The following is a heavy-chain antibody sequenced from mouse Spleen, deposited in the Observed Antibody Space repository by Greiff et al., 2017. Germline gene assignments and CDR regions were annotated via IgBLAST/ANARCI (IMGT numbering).Heavy chain of an antibody. D-gene: IGHD1-2*01. CDR3: EVITTATSFAY. J-gene: IGHJ3*01. CDR1: GYTFTDYY. CDR2: INPYNGGT. Sequence: EVQLQQSGPVLVKPGASVKMSCKASGYTFTDYYMNWVKQSHGKSLEWIGVINPYNGGTSYNQKFKGKATLTVDKSSSTAYMELNSLTSEDSAVYYCEVITTATSFAYWGQGTLVTVSA. V-gene: IGHV1-19*01.